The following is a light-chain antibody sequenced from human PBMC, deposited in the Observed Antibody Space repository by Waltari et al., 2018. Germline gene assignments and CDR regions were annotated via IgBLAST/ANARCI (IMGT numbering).Light chain of an antibody. CDR2: KAS. Sequence: DIQMTQSPSTLSASVGDRVTITCRARQSVSTSVAWYQQKPGKAPKVLIYKASSLESGVPLRFSGSGSGTEFTLTITSLQPDDVAIYSCKQYITYPWTFGQGTKVEVK. CDR1: QSVSTS. J-gene: IGKJ1*01. CDR3: KQYITYPWT. V-gene: IGKV1-5*03.